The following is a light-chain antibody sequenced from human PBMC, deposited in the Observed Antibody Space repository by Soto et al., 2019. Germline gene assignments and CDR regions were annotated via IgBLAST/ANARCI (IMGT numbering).Light chain of an antibody. V-gene: IGKV1-39*01. CDR1: QSISNH. Sequence: DIQMTQSPSSLSASVEDRVIITCQASQSISNHLNWYQQKPGKAPKLLIYAASSLPSGVPSRFSGSGSGTEFTLTMSGLQPVDFATYYCQQGHSTPYTFGQG. CDR2: AAS. CDR3: QQGHSTPYT. J-gene: IGKJ2*01.